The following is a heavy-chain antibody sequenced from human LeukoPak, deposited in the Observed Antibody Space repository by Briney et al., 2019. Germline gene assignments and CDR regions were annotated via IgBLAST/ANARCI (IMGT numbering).Heavy chain of an antibody. V-gene: IGHV4-39*07. Sequence: SETLSLTCTVSGGSISSSSYYWGWIRQPPGKGLEWIGSIYYSGSTYYNPSLKSRVTISVDTSKNQFSLKLSSVTAADTAVYYCAREVEGIAAAGASFFDYWGQGTLVTVSS. J-gene: IGHJ4*02. CDR3: AREVEGIAAAGASFFDY. CDR2: IYYSGST. CDR1: GGSISSSSYY. D-gene: IGHD6-13*01.